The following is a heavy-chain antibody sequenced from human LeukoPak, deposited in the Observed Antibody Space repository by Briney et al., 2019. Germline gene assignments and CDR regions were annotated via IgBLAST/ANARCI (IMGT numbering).Heavy chain of an antibody. J-gene: IGHJ4*02. D-gene: IGHD3-10*01. V-gene: IGHV3-30*04. CDR1: GSTSSSYA. CDR2: ILYDGSNK. CDR3: ARGEGITMVRGVII. Sequence: GRCMRLSCAVSGSTSSSYATHWVRQAPGKGLEWEAVILYDGSNKYYADSVKGRFTISRDNSKNTLYLQMNSLRAEDTAVYYCARGEGITMVRGVIIWGQGTLVTVSS.